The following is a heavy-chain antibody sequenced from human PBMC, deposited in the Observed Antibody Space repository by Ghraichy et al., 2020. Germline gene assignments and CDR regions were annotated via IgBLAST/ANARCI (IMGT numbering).Heavy chain of an antibody. J-gene: IGHJ4*02. CDR2: IVTTGDT. V-gene: IGHV3-13*01. Sequence: ETLSLTCAASGFTFSTHDMHWVRQAHGKGLEWVSAIVTTGDTYHASSVKGRFTVFRDNVKNSVYLQMNSLRVGDTAVYYCARGGGTYYSDSGSLNKFSYWGQGTLVAVSP. CDR1: GFTFSTHD. CDR3: ARGGGTYYSDSGSLNKFSY. D-gene: IGHD3-10*01.